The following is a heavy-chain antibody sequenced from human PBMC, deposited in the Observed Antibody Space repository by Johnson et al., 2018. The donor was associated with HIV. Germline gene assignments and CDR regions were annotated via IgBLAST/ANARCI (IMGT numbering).Heavy chain of an antibody. D-gene: IGHD5-12*01. CDR1: GFTFSSYW. J-gene: IGHJ3*02. CDR2: INSDGSST. CDR3: AKEGRYVEGAFDI. Sequence: EVQLVESGGGVVQPGRSLRLSCAASGFTFSSYWMHWVRQAPGKGLVWVSRINSDGSSTSYADSVKGRFTISRDNSKNSLYLQMNSLRAEDTAVYYCAKEGRYVEGAFDIWGQGTMVTVSS. V-gene: IGHV3-74*01.